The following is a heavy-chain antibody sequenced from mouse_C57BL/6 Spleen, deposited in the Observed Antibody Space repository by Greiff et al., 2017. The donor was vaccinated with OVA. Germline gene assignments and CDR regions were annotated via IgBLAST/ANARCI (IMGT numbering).Heavy chain of an antibody. D-gene: IGHD1-1*01. CDR2: ISSGSSTI. Sequence: EVQLVESGGGLVKPGGSLKLSCAASGFTFSDDGMHWVRQAPEKGLEWVAYISSGSSTIYYADTVKGRFTISRDNAKNTLFLQMTSLRSEETAMYYCARRDYYGSSYDYWGQGTTLTVSS. J-gene: IGHJ2*01. CDR3: ARRDYYGSSYDY. CDR1: GFTFSDDG. V-gene: IGHV5-17*01.